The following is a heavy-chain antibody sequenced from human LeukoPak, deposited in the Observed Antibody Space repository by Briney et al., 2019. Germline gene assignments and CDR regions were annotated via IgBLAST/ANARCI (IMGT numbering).Heavy chain of an antibody. D-gene: IGHD3-22*01. CDR3: ATGGDYYDSSGYSY. CDR2: FDPEDGET. Sequence: ASVKVSCKVSGYTLTELSMHWVRQAPGKGLEWMGGFDPEDGETICAQKFQGRVTMTEDTSTDTAYMELSSLRSEDTAVYYCATGGDYYDSSGYSYWGQGTLVTVSS. J-gene: IGHJ4*02. CDR1: GYTLTELS. V-gene: IGHV1-24*01.